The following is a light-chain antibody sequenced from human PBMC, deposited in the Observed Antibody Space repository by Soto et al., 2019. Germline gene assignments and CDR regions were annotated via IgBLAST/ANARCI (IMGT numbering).Light chain of an antibody. J-gene: IGKJ4*01. V-gene: IGKV3-15*01. CDR3: QQYNNWPRAT. Sequence: EIVMTQAPAPLSVSSGEGATLSCRASPSISSNLAWYQQKPGQAPRLLMFRTSSRATGFPARFSGSGSGTEFNLTISSLQSEDFGVYYCQQYNNWPRATFGGGTKVDIK. CDR1: PSISSN. CDR2: RTS.